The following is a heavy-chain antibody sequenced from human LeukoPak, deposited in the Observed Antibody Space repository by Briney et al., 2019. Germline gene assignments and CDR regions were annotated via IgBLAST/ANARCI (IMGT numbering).Heavy chain of an antibody. CDR3: ARDLGYSYGRGYYFDY. V-gene: IGHV3-21*01. CDR1: GFTFSSYS. D-gene: IGHD5-18*01. J-gene: IGHJ4*02. Sequence: GGSLRLSCAASGFTFSSYSMNWVRQAPGKGLEWVSSISSSSSYIYYADSVKGQFTISRDNAKNSLYLQMNSLRAEDTAVYYCARDLGYSYGRGYYFDYWGQGTLVTVSS. CDR2: ISSSSSYI.